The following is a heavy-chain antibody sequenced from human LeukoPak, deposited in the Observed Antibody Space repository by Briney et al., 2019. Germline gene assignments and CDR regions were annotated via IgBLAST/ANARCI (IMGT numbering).Heavy chain of an antibody. Sequence: SVKVSCKASGGTFSSYAISWVRQAPGQGLEWMGRIIPTLGIANYARKFQGRVTITADKSTSTAYMELSSLRSEDTAVYYCARARPIDGSGSYYKNWFDPWGQGTLVTVSS. V-gene: IGHV1-69*04. CDR1: GGTFSSYA. D-gene: IGHD3-10*01. CDR3: ARARPIDGSGSYYKNWFDP. J-gene: IGHJ5*02. CDR2: IIPTLGIA.